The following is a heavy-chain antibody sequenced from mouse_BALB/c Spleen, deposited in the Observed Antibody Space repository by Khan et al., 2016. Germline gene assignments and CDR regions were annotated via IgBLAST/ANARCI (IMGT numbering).Heavy chain of an antibody. J-gene: IGHJ3*01. CDR1: GYSITSDYA. Sequence: QLEESGPGLVKPSQSLSLTCTVTGYSITSDYAWNWIRQFPGNKLEWMGYISYSGSTSYNPSLKSRISITRDTSKNQFFLQLNSVATDDTATYYSSRSSNYGNSPAWFAYWGQGTLVTVSA. V-gene: IGHV3-2*02. CDR2: ISYSGST. CDR3: SRSSNYGNSPAWFAY. D-gene: IGHD1-1*01.